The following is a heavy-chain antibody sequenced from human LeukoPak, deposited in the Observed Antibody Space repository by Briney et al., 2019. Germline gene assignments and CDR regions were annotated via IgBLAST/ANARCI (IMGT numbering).Heavy chain of an antibody. D-gene: IGHD2-8*02. CDR2: IYSGGST. CDR3: ARDGTPLGVRAFDI. Sequence: GGSLRPSCAASGFTVSSNYMSWVRQAPGKGLEWVSVIYSGGSTYYADSVKGRFTISRDNSKNTLYLQMNSLRAEDTAVYYCARDGTPLGVRAFDIWGQGTMVTVSS. V-gene: IGHV3-66*01. CDR1: GFTVSSNY. J-gene: IGHJ3*02.